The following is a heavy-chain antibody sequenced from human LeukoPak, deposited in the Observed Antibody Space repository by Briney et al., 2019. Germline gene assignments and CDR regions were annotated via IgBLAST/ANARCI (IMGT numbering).Heavy chain of an antibody. V-gene: IGHV4-31*03. D-gene: IGHD6-19*01. J-gene: IGHJ2*01. CDR3: ARTPLEAVAGYFDL. CDR1: GGSISSGGYY. CDR2: IYYSGST. Sequence: PSETLSLTCTVSGGSISSGGYYWSWIRQHPGKGLEWLGYIYYSGSTYYNPSLKSRVTISVDTSKNQFSLKLSSVTAADTAVYYCARTPLEAVAGYFDLWGRGTLVTVSS.